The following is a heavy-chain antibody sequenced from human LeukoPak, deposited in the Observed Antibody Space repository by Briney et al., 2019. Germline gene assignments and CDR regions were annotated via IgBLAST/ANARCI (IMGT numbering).Heavy chain of an antibody. CDR3: ARDGQYYYGSGSYPYYYYYGMDV. CDR2: IYTSGST. CDR1: GGSISSYY. Sequence: SETLSLTCTVSGGSISSYYWSWIRQPAGKGLEWIGRIYTSGSTNYNPSLKSRVTMSVDTSKNQFSLKLSSVTAADTAVYYCARDGQYYYGSGSYPYYYYYGMDVWGQGTTVTVSS. V-gene: IGHV4-4*07. J-gene: IGHJ6*02. D-gene: IGHD3-10*01.